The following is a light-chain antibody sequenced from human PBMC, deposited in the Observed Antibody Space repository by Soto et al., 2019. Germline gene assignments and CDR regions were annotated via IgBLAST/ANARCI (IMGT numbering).Light chain of an antibody. CDR3: QQYGGSAET. CDR1: QSLNTIY. CDR2: NAS. J-gene: IGKJ1*01. Sequence: EIVLTQSPVTLSLSPGERATLSCRASQSLNTIYLAWYQQKPGQAPRLVIYNASRRATGLPDRFSGSGSGTDFTLTISGREPEDFATYYCQQYGGSAETVGQGTKVEIK. V-gene: IGKV3-20*01.